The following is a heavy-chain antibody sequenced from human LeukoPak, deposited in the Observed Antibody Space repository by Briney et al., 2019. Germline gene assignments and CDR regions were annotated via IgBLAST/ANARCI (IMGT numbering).Heavy chain of an antibody. CDR2: IYTSGST. V-gene: IGHV4-4*07. D-gene: IGHD1-7*01. CDR1: GGSTSSYY. CDR3: ARDPGARNYFDP. Sequence: PSETLSLTCTVSGGSTSSYYWSWIRQPAGKGLESIGLIYTSGSTRYNPSLNSRVTVSVDTSNNQFSLKLSSVTAADTAVYYCARDPGARNYFDPWGQGILVTVSS. J-gene: IGHJ5*02.